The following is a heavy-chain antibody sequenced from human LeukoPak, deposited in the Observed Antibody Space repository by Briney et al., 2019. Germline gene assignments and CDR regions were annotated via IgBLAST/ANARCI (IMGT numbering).Heavy chain of an antibody. CDR1: GFTFSTYD. D-gene: IGHD3-16*01. Sequence: GGSLRLSCTASGFTFSTYDMHWVRQAPGKGLQWVTFIRYDGNSESYADSVKGRFIISRDNSKNTLYLQMNSLRAEDTALYFCAKDLTYTSQGGSDSWGQGTLVIVSS. V-gene: IGHV3-30*02. CDR3: AKDLTYTSQGGSDS. CDR2: IRYDGNSE. J-gene: IGHJ4*02.